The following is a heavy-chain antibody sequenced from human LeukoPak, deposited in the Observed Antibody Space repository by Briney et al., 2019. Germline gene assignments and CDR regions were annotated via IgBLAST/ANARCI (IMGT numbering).Heavy chain of an antibody. CDR3: AIGADTAMWANNWFDP. J-gene: IGHJ5*02. V-gene: IGHV1-18*01. CDR2: ISAYNGNT. D-gene: IGHD5-18*01. CDR1: GYTFTSYG. Sequence: GASVKVSCKASGYTFTSYGISWVRQAPGQGLEWMGCISAYNGNTNYAQKVKGRVTMTTDTSTSTAYMELRSLRSDDTAVYYCAIGADTAMWANNWFDPWGQGTLVTVSS.